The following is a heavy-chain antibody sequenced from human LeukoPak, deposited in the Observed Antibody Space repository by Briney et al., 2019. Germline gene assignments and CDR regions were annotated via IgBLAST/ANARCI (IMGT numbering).Heavy chain of an antibody. D-gene: IGHD3-3*01. Sequence: SETLSLTGTVSGGSTSSYYWSWIRHPQGPGLEWVGYIYYSGSTNYNPSLKSRVTISVDTSKNQFSLKLSSVTAADTAVYYCARTRSRFLEWLPIIFDIWGQGTMVTVSS. J-gene: IGHJ3*02. CDR3: ARTRSRFLEWLPIIFDI. V-gene: IGHV4-59*12. CDR1: GGSTSSYY. CDR2: IYYSGST.